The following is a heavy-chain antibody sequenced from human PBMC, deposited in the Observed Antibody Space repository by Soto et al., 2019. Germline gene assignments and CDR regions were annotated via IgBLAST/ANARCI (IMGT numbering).Heavy chain of an antibody. Sequence: PGGSLRLSCAASGFTFSSYGVHWVRQAPGKGLEWVAVIWYDGSNKYYADSVKGRFTISRDNSKNTLYLQMNSLRAEDTAVYYCARDPGYCSGGSCYYYYGMDVWGQGTTVTVSS. CDR2: IWYDGSNK. V-gene: IGHV3-33*01. CDR1: GFTFSSYG. CDR3: ARDPGYCSGGSCYYYYGMDV. D-gene: IGHD2-15*01. J-gene: IGHJ6*02.